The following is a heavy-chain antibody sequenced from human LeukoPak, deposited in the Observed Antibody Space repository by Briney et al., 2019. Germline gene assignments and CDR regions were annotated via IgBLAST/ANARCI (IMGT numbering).Heavy chain of an antibody. Sequence: SETLSLTCTVSGGSISSGGFYWSWIRQHPGKGLEWIGYIYYSGSTNYNPSLKSRVTISVDTSKNQFSLKLSSVTAADTAVYYCARESIYYDSSGYYDFDYWGQGTLVTVSS. CDR2: IYYSGST. V-gene: IGHV4-61*08. CDR1: GGSISSGGFY. CDR3: ARESIYYDSSGYYDFDY. J-gene: IGHJ4*02. D-gene: IGHD3-22*01.